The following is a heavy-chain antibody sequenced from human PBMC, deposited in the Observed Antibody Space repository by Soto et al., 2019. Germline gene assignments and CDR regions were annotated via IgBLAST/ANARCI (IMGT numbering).Heavy chain of an antibody. CDR3: AGNCYAHGTYYSTFDY. CDR1: GDSVSSNSTA. V-gene: IGHV6-1*01. Sequence: QVQLQQSGPGLVKPSQTLSLTCAISGDSVSSNSTAWNSIRQPPSRGLEWLGRTYYNSKWCTNYAVSVISRTTINADTSKNHFSTHLTSVTPEDPALYHCAGNCYAHGTYYSTFDYWGQGPLVNVSS. CDR2: TYYNSKWCT. J-gene: IGHJ4*02. D-gene: IGHD3-10*01.